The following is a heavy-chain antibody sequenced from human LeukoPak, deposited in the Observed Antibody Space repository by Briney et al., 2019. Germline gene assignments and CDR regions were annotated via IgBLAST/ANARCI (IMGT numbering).Heavy chain of an antibody. CDR2: IYTSGST. J-gene: IGHJ4*02. Sequence: PSETLSLTCTVSGGSISSGSYYWSWIRQPAGKGLEWIGRIYTSGSTNYNPSLKSRVTISVDTSKNQFSLKLSSVTAADTAVYYCARENYQLLYRTFDYWGQGTLVTVSS. CDR1: GGSISSGSYY. V-gene: IGHV4-61*02. D-gene: IGHD2-2*02. CDR3: ARENYQLLYRTFDY.